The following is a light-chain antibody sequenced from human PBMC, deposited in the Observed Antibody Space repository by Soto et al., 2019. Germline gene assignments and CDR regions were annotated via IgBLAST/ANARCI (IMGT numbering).Light chain of an antibody. CDR1: QSVSSAY. J-gene: IGKJ1*01. CDR3: QQYHDSLWT. CDR2: GTS. V-gene: IGKV3-20*01. Sequence: ELVVTQSPGTLSLSPGERATLSCRASQSVSSAYLAWYQQRPGQAPRLLMYGTSSRATGIPDRFSSSGSGTDFTLAISRLEPEDFAVYYCQQYHDSLWTFGQGTKVEIK.